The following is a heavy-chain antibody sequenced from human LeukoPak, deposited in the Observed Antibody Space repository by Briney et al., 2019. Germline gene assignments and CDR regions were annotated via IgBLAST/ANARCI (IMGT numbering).Heavy chain of an antibody. Sequence: PGGSLRLSCAASGFTFSSYAMSWVRQAPGKGLEWVSAISGSGGSTYYADSVKGRFTISRDNSKNTLYLQMNSLRAEDTAVYYCAKSRSSLVVPAALDYWGQGTLVTVSS. J-gene: IGHJ4*02. CDR1: GFTFSSYA. CDR3: AKSRSSLVVPAALDY. CDR2: ISGSGGST. V-gene: IGHV3-23*01. D-gene: IGHD2-2*01.